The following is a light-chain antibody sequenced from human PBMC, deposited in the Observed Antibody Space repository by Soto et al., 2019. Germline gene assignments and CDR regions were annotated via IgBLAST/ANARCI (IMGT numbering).Light chain of an antibody. Sequence: EIVLTQSPATLSLSPGERATLSCRASQSLGYYLAWFQQKHGQAPRLLIYDTSNRASGIPGRFSGSGSGTDFTLTISSLDPEDFAVYYCQQRRDWPLTFGGGTKVEIK. CDR3: QQRRDWPLT. V-gene: IGKV3-11*01. J-gene: IGKJ4*01. CDR1: QSLGYY. CDR2: DTS.